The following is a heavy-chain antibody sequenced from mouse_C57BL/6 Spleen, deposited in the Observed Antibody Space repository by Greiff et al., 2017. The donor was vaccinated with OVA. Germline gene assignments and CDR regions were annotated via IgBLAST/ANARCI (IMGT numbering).Heavy chain of an antibody. CDR2: IHPNSGST. J-gene: IGHJ1*03. Sequence: QVHVKQPGAELVKPGASVKLSCKASGYTFTSYWMHWVKQRPGQGLEWIGMIHPNSGSTNYNEKFKTKATLTVDNSSSTAYMQHSSLTSEDSSVYYCARPPYFDVWGTGTTVTVSS. V-gene: IGHV1-64*01. CDR1: GYTFTSYW. CDR3: ARPPYFDV.